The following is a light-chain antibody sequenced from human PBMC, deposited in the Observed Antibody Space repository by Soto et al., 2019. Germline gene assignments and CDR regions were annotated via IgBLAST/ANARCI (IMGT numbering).Light chain of an antibody. CDR3: QHYGDSSWT. J-gene: IGKJ1*01. Sequence: EIVLTQSPGTLSLSPGERATLSCRADRSVSDTLLTWFQQKPGQAPRLLIFGTSNMAPGIPDRFSGSGSGTDFTLTISRLEPDDFAVYYCQHYGDSSWTFGQGTKVEIK. V-gene: IGKV3-20*01. CDR2: GTS. CDR1: RSVSDTL.